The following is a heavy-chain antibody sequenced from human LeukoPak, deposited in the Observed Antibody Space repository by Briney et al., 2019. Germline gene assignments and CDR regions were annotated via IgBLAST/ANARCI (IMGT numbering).Heavy chain of an antibody. D-gene: IGHD4-23*01. CDR2: IYSGGST. CDR3: ARGVVTDYYYYMDV. J-gene: IGHJ6*03. CDR1: GFTVSSNY. V-gene: IGHV3-53*05. Sequence: PGGSLRLSCAASGFTVSSNYMSWVRQAPGKGLEWVSVIYSGGSTYYADSVKGRFTISRDNSKNTLYLQMNSLRAEDTAVYYCARGVVTDYYYYMDVWGKGTTVTVSS.